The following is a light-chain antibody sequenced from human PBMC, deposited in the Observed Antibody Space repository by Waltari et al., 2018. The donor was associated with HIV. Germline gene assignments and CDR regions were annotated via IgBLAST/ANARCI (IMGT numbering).Light chain of an antibody. CDR3: QQYISYPFT. V-gene: IGKV1-5*03. J-gene: IGKJ4*01. CDR2: KAS. CDR1: GSVSSS. Sequence: DIQMTQSPYSLSASLGDRVTITCRASGSVSSSLAWYQHKPGKAPNRLNYKASTFESGVPSMFSGSGSGTEFTLTISSLQPDDFATYYCQQYISYPFTFGGGTKVEIK.